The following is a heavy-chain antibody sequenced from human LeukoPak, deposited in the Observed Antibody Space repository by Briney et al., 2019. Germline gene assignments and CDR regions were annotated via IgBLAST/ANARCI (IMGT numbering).Heavy chain of an antibody. CDR2: VNTNTGDP. D-gene: IGHD3-10*01. V-gene: IGHV7-4-1*01. CDR1: GYTFSDYT. CDR3: RSSRGVIGLLDY. J-gene: IGHJ4*02. Sequence: RASVKVSCTTSGYTFSDYTIYWVRQAPGQGLERMGWVNTNTGDPTYARDFRGRFVLSVDTSVNTAYLEISGLKTEDTAVYCARSSRGVIGLLDYWGQGALVAVSS.